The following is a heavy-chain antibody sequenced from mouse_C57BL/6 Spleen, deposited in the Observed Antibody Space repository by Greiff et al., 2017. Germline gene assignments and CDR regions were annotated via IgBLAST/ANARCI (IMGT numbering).Heavy chain of an antibody. V-gene: IGHV1-64*01. D-gene: IGHD1-1*01. CDR1: GYTFTSYW. CDR2: IHPNSGST. Sequence: QVQLQQPGAELVKPGASVKLSCKASGYTFTSYWMHWVKQRPGQGLEWIGMIHPNSGSTNYNEKFKSKATLTVDKSSSTAYMQLSSLTSEDSAVYYCARADYYGSSPYDFDYWGQGTTLTVSS. J-gene: IGHJ2*01. CDR3: ARADYYGSSPYDFDY.